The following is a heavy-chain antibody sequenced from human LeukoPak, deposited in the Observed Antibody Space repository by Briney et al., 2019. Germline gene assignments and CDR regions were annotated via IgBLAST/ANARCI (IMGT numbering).Heavy chain of an antibody. CDR1: GFTFSSYS. Sequence: PGGSLRLSCAASGFTFSSYSMNWVRQAPGKGLEWVSSISSSSSYIYYADSVKGRFTISRDNAKNSLYLQMNSLRDEDTAVYYCAREVPTGTSFDYWAQGTLVTVSS. CDR3: AREVPTGTSFDY. J-gene: IGHJ4*02. V-gene: IGHV3-21*01. CDR2: ISSSSSYI. D-gene: IGHD4-17*01.